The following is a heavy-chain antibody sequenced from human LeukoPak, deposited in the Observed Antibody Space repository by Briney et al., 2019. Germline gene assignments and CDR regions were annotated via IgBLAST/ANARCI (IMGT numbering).Heavy chain of an antibody. Sequence: GGSLRLSCAASGFTFSSYSMNWVRQAPGKGLEWVSSISSSSSYIYYADSVKGRFTISRDNAKNSLYLQMNSLRAEVTAVYYCARDRSARPTADDAFDIWGQGTMVTVSS. CDR2: ISSSSSYI. J-gene: IGHJ3*02. CDR3: ARDRSARPTADDAFDI. V-gene: IGHV3-21*01. CDR1: GFTFSSYS. D-gene: IGHD6-6*01.